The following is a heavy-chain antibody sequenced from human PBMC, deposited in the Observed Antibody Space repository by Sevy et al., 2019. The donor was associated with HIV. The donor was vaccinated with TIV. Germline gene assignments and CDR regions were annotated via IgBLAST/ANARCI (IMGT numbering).Heavy chain of an antibody. Sequence: SETLSLTCNVSGGSISSSDYYWGWIRQPPGKKLEWIGNIYYSGVTYYNPSLKSRVTIFEDTSKNQFSLKVTSMTAADTAVYYCARHLIRADGSYYYYMDVWGKWTTVTVSS. J-gene: IGHJ6*03. CDR2: IYYSGVT. D-gene: IGHD5-12*01. CDR1: GGSISSSDYY. CDR3: ARHLIRADGSYYYYMDV. V-gene: IGHV4-39*01.